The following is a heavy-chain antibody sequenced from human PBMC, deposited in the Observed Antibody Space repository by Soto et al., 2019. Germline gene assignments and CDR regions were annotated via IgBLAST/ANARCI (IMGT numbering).Heavy chain of an antibody. J-gene: IGHJ4*02. D-gene: IGHD5-12*01. V-gene: IGHV4-59*01. CDR1: GGSISSYY. Sequence: SETLCLTWTVSGGSISSYYWSWIRQPPGKGLEWVGYIYYSGSTNYNPSLKSRVTISVDTSKNQFSLKLSSVTAADTAVYYCARAGYSGYDSDYFDYWGQGTLVTVSS. CDR2: IYYSGST. CDR3: ARAGYSGYDSDYFDY.